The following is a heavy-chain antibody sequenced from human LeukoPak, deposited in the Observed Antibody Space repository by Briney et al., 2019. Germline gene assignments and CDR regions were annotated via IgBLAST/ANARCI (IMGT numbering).Heavy chain of an antibody. V-gene: IGHV4-38-2*01. CDR1: AYSVNSGYY. J-gene: IGHJ3*01. D-gene: IGHD3-10*01. CDR3: ARGLGSGTL. CDR2: IYHTGRA. Sequence: KPSETLSLTCAVSAYSVNSGYYWVWIRPPPGKGLEWIGSIYHTGRAYYDPSLKSRVTISVDTSKNQFSLNLTSVTAADTAVYYCARGLGSGTLWGQGTMVTVSS.